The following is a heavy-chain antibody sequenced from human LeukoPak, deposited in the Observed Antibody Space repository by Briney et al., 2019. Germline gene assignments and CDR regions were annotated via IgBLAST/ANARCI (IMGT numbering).Heavy chain of an antibody. J-gene: IGHJ3*02. V-gene: IGHV3-23*01. CDR2: IRGSGGST. Sequence: PGGSLSLSCAAFGSTFRSDALSWVGRPPGRGLEGVSAIRGSGGSTYYADSVKGRFTISRDNSKNTLYLQMNSLRAEDTAVYYCAKLVVVVVAATRHDAFDIWGQGTMVTVSS. CDR3: AKLVVVVVAATRHDAFDI. CDR1: GSTFRSDA. D-gene: IGHD2-15*01.